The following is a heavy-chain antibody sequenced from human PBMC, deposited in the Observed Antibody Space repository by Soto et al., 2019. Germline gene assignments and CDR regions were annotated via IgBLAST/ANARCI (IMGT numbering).Heavy chain of an antibody. CDR1: GYTFTSYY. J-gene: IGHJ4*02. CDR2: INPSGGST. CDR3: ARSDAAAGSPLEY. V-gene: IGHV1-46*01. D-gene: IGHD6-13*01. Sequence: ASVKVSCKASGYTFTSYYMHWVRQAPGQGLEWMGIINPSGGSTCYAQKFQGRVTMTRDTSTSTVYMELSSLRSQDTAVYYCARSDAAAGSPLEYWAQGTLATVSS.